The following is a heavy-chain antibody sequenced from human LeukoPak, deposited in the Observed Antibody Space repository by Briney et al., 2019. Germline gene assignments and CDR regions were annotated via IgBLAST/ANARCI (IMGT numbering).Heavy chain of an antibody. J-gene: IGHJ4*02. CDR1: GGSISSGGYS. V-gene: IGHV4-30-2*01. CDR3: ARGGSPYYFDY. D-gene: IGHD6-6*01. Sequence: SETLSLTCAVSGGSISSGGYSWSWIRQPPGRGLEWIGYIYHSGSTYYNPSLKSRVTISVDTSKNQFSLKLSSVTAADTAVYYCARGGSPYYFDYWGQGTLVTVSS. CDR2: IYHSGST.